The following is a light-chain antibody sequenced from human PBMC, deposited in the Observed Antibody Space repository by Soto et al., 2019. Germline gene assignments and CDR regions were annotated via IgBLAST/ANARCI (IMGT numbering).Light chain of an antibody. V-gene: IGKV1-39*01. CDR1: QSISTY. Sequence: DIPMTQSPSSLSASLGDRVTVTCRASQSISTYLNWFQQRPGKAPKLLIYGAYTLQDGVPSRFSGSGSETEFTPTISSLQPEDFATYYCQQSFGAPRTFGQGTRVDIK. CDR2: GAY. CDR3: QQSFGAPRT. J-gene: IGKJ1*01.